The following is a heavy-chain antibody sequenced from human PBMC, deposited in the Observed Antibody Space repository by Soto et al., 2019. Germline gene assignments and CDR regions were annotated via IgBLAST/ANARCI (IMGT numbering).Heavy chain of an antibody. CDR3: ARRYCSSTSCYEGRLDP. CDR1: GVSISSSY. V-gene: IGHV4-59*01. Sequence: ASEALSLTCTVTGVSISSSYRRWISQRPGRGVVCIGYIYYSGSTNYNPSLRSRVTISVDTSKTQFSLKLSSVTAADTAVYYCARRYCSSTSCYEGRLDPWGQGTLVTVS. CDR2: IYYSGST. J-gene: IGHJ5*02. D-gene: IGHD2-2*01.